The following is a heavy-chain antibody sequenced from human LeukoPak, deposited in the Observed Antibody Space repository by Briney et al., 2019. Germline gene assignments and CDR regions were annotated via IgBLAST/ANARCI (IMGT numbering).Heavy chain of an antibody. Sequence: GGSLRLSCAASGFTFSSYGMHWVRQALGKGLEWVAVIWYDGSNKYYADSVKGRFTISRDNSKNTLYLQMNSLRAEDTAVYYCARIYGSGSSKSDNFDYWGQGTLVTVSS. CDR1: GFTFSSYG. CDR3: ARIYGSGSSKSDNFDY. D-gene: IGHD3-10*01. J-gene: IGHJ4*02. V-gene: IGHV3-33*01. CDR2: IWYDGSNK.